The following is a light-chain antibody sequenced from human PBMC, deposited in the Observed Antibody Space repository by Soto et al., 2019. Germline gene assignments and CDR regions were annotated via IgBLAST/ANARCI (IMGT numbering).Light chain of an antibody. J-gene: IGLJ2*01. Sequence: QSALTQPASVSGSPGQSITITWTGTRSDVGGYNYVSWYQQHPGKAPKLMIYDVSNRPSGVSNRFSGSKSGNTASLTISGLQAEDEADYYCSSYTGSSTYVVFGGGTKLTVL. V-gene: IGLV2-14*01. CDR3: SSYTGSSTYVV. CDR1: RSDVGGYNY. CDR2: DVS.